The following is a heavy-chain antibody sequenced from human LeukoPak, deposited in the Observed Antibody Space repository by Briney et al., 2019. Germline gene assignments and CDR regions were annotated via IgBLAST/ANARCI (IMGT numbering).Heavy chain of an antibody. D-gene: IGHD3-22*01. Sequence: SVKVSCKASGGTFSSYAISWVRQAPGQGPEWMGGIIPIFGTANYAQKFQGRVTITADESTSTAYMELSSLRSEDTAVYYCATLPYYYDSSGYYQPADYWGQGTLVTVSS. CDR2: IIPIFGTA. J-gene: IGHJ4*02. CDR1: GGTFSSYA. CDR3: ATLPYYYDSSGYYQPADY. V-gene: IGHV1-69*13.